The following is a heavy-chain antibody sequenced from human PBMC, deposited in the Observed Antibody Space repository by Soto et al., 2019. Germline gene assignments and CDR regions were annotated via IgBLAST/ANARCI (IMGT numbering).Heavy chain of an antibody. Sequence: GSLRLSCAASGFTFSSYAMSWVRQAPGKGLEWVSATSGSGGSTYYADSVKGRFTISRGNSKNTLYLQMNSLRAEDTAVYYCAAGLGDYYDSSGYYPRAWSFDYWGQGTLVTVSS. V-gene: IGHV3-23*01. D-gene: IGHD3-22*01. CDR1: GFTFSSYA. CDR2: TSGSGGST. J-gene: IGHJ4*02. CDR3: AAGLGDYYDSSGYYPRAWSFDY.